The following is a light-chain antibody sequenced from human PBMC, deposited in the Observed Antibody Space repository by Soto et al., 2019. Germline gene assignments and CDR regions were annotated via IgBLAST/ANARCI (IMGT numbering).Light chain of an antibody. CDR1: SSDAGSYDL. J-gene: IGLJ2*01. CDR2: EVT. CDR3: CSYANGNTLL. Sequence: QSVLTQPASLSGSPGQSITISCTGTSSDAGSYDLVSWYQHHPGTAPKLILYEVTKRPSGVSNRFSGSKSGNTASLTISGLQTEDDSHYYCCSYANGNTLLFGGGTKVTVL. V-gene: IGLV2-23*02.